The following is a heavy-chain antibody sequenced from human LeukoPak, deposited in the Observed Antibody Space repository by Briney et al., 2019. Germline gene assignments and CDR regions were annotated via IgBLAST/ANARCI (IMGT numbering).Heavy chain of an antibody. D-gene: IGHD6-13*01. CDR2: IYTSGST. CDR1: GDSISSNTFY. V-gene: IGHV4-61*09. J-gene: IGHJ4*02. Sequence: PSETLSLTCTVSGDSISSNTFYWTWIRQPAGKGLEWIGHIYTSGSTNYNPSLRSRVSMSVETSKNQFSLKLSSVTAADTAVYYCARVAATATYYFDYWGQGTLVTVSS. CDR3: ARVAATATYYFDY.